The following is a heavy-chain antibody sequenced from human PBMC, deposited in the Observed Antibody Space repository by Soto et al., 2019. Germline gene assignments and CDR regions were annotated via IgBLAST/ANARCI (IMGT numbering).Heavy chain of an antibody. CDR3: ARVVNLQDTADNYYYYGMDV. CDR1: GGSISSGGYY. J-gene: IGHJ6*02. CDR2: IYYSGST. Sequence: SETLSLTCTVSGGSISSGGYYWSWIRQHPGKGLEWIGYIYYSGSTYYNPSLKSRVTISVDTSKNQFSLKLSSVTAADTAVYYCARVVNLQDTADNYYYYGMDVWGQGTTVTVSS. D-gene: IGHD5-18*01. V-gene: IGHV4-31*03.